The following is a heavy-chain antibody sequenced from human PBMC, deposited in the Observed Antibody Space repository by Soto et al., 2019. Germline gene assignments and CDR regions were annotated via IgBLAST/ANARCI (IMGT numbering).Heavy chain of an antibody. D-gene: IGHD3-22*01. CDR3: HDYYDSSGYYKLRNY. CDR1: GGSFSGYY. CDR2: INHSGST. Sequence: SETLSLTCAVYGGSFSGYYWSWIRQPPGKGLEWIGEINHSGSTNYNPSLKSRVTISVDTSKNQFSLKLSSVTAADTAVYYCHDYYDSSGYYKLRNYWGQGTLVTVSS. V-gene: IGHV4-34*01. J-gene: IGHJ4*02.